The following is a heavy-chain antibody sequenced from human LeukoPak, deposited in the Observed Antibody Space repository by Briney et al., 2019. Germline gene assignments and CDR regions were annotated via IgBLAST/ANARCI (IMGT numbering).Heavy chain of an antibody. CDR2: INQDGSEK. V-gene: IGHV3-7*04. J-gene: IGHJ4*02. Sequence: GGSLRLSCATSGFTFSSYWMSWVRQPPGKGLEWVANINQDGSEKYYVDSVKGRFTISRDNAKNSLYLQMNSLRAEDTAVYYCARGMSTGEYWGQGTLVTVSS. D-gene: IGHD3-16*01. CDR1: GFTFSSYW. CDR3: ARGMSTGEY.